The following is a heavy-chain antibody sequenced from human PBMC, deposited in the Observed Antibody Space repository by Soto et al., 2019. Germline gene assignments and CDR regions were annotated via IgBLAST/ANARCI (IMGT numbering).Heavy chain of an antibody. CDR3: ARKNSGSYCFDY. D-gene: IGHD1-26*01. Sequence: EVQLVESGGGLVQPGGSLRLSCAASGFTFSAYWMTWVRQVPGKGLEWVANIKEDGSEKYYVDSVKGRFTISRDNAKNSLFLQMNSLRAEDTAVYYCARKNSGSYCFDYWGQGTLVTASS. CDR2: IKEDGSEK. CDR1: GFTFSAYW. V-gene: IGHV3-7*03. J-gene: IGHJ4*02.